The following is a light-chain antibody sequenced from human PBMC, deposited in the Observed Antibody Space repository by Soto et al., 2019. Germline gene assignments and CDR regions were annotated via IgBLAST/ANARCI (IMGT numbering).Light chain of an antibody. CDR2: GTS. Sequence: GMTRSPASLSVSPGESVSVSCRASQSVASNLAWYQQKPGQAPRLLIYGTSTRATGVPARFSGSGSGTDFTPTISSLQAADFAVYHCQHYNNWPITFGQGTRLAIK. CDR3: QHYNNWPIT. V-gene: IGKV3-15*01. CDR1: QSVASN. J-gene: IGKJ5*01.